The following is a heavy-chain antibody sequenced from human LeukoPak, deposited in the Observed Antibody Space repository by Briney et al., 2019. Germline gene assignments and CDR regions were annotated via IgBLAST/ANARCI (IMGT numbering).Heavy chain of an antibody. Sequence: GGSLRLSCAASGFTFSSYGMHWVRQAPGKGLEWVAVIWYDGSNKYYADSVKGRFTISRDNSKNTLYLQMNSLRAEDTAVYYCSRAPYYDFWCDYWGQGTLVTVSS. CDR3: SRAPYYDFWCDY. V-gene: IGHV3-33*01. J-gene: IGHJ4*02. D-gene: IGHD3-3*01. CDR1: GFTFSSYG. CDR2: IWYDGSNK.